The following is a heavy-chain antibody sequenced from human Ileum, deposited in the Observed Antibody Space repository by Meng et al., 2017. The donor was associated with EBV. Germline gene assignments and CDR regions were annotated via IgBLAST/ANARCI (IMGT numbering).Heavy chain of an antibody. J-gene: IGHJ4*02. D-gene: IGHD3-22*01. V-gene: IGHV4-4*02. CDR2: VHHSGDT. CDR3: ARESYSDSSGYYSLDY. Sequence: QVQRQESGPGLVKPSGTLSLTCTVSGDSIISYPHWWSWVRQPPGKGLEWIGEVHHSGDTNYNPSLKSRVTISVDKSKNQFSLKLSSVTAADTAVYYCARESYSDSSGYYSLDYWGQGSLVTVSS. CDR1: GDSIISYPHW.